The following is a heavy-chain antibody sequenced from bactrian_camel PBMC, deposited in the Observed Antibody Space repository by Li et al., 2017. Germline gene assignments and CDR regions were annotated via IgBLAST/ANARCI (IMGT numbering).Heavy chain of an antibody. J-gene: IGHJ6*01. CDR3: ATIGGSRSVGADFGH. D-gene: IGHD2*01. Sequence: QVQLVESGGDSVQAGGSLRLSCAAPRSIITTSCMGWFRQAPGKGLDWITTIYTSRTYYADSVKGRFTISRDNAKNTVYLQMNSLKSEDTALYYCATIGGSRSVGADFGHWGQGTQVTVS. CDR1: RSIITTSC. V-gene: IGHV3-2*01. CDR2: IYTSRT.